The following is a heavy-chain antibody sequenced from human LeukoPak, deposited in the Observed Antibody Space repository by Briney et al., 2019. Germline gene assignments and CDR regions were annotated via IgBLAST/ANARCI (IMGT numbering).Heavy chain of an antibody. CDR2: IYYSGSN. D-gene: IGHD4-17*01. V-gene: IGHV4-39*07. CDR1: GGSISSSSYY. CDR3: ARDLSTTGAFDI. J-gene: IGHJ3*02. Sequence: SETLSLTCTVSGGSISSSSYYWGWLRQPPGKGLEWIGSIYYSGSNYYNPSLKSRVTISVDTSKNQFSLKLSSVTAADTAVYYCARDLSTTGAFDIWGQGTMVIVSS.